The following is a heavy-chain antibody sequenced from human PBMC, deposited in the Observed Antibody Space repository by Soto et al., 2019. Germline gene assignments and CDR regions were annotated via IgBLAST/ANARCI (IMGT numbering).Heavy chain of an antibody. D-gene: IGHD5-12*01. CDR2: IVVGSGNT. CDR1: GFTFTSSA. V-gene: IGHV1-58*01. CDR3: AALRGMAKAWFDY. Sequence: RASVKVSCKASGFTFTSSAVQWVRQARGQRLEWIGWIVVGSGNTNYAQKFQERVTITRDMSTSTAYMELSSLRSEDTAVYYCAALRGMAKAWFDYWGQGTLVTVSS. J-gene: IGHJ4*02.